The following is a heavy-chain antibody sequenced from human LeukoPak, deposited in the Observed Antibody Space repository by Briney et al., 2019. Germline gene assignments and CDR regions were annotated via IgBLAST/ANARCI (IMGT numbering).Heavy chain of an antibody. CDR1: GYSISSGYY. J-gene: IGHJ4*02. CDR3: ARDHMVRGVPFDY. V-gene: IGHV4-38-2*02. CDR2: IYHSGST. Sequence: PSETLSLTCTVSGYSISSGYYWGWIRQPPGKGLEWIGSIYHSGSTYYNPSLKSRVTISVDTSKNQFSLKLSSVTAADTAVYYCARDHMVRGVPFDYWGQGTLVTVSS. D-gene: IGHD3-10*01.